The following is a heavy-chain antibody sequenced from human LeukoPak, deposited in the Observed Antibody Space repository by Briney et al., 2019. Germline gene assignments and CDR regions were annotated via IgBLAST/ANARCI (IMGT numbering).Heavy chain of an antibody. V-gene: IGHV1-8*01. CDR1: GYIFTSYD. D-gene: IGHD6-6*01. Sequence: ASVKVSCKASGYIFTSYDINWVRQATGQGLEWMGWMNPNSGNTGYAQKFQGRVTMTRNTSISTAYMELSSLRSEDTAVYYCARRTYIAAPPIYYYYYYMDVWGKGTTVTVSS. CDR3: ARRTYIAAPPIYYYYYYMDV. J-gene: IGHJ6*03. CDR2: MNPNSGNT.